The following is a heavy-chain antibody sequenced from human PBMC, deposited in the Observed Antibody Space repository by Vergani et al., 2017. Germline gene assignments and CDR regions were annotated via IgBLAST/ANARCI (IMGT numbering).Heavy chain of an antibody. J-gene: IGHJ3*02. V-gene: IGHV3-23*01. CDR2: SSGGGGAT. CDR1: GFNFNYYA. Sequence: EVQLLESGGGLVQPGGSLRLSCAASGFNFNYYAMSWVRQAPGTGLEWVSTSSGGGGATYSADSVKGRFTISRDISKNTLYLQINSLRAEDTAVYYCARLQVGATLARAFDIWGQGTMVTVSS. D-gene: IGHD1-26*01. CDR3: ARLQVGATLARAFDI.